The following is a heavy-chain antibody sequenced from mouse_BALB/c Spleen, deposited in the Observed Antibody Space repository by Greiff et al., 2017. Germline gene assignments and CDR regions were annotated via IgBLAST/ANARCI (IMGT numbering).Heavy chain of an antibody. CDR2: ISSGSSTI. J-gene: IGHJ4*01. CDR1: GFTFSSFG. D-gene: IGHD1-1*01. CDR3: ARSGTTVPYAMDY. V-gene: IGHV5-17*02. Sequence: EVQLVESGGGLVQPGGSRKLSCAASGFTFSSFGMHWVRQAPEKGLEWVAYISSGSSTIYYADTVKGRFTISRDNPKNTLFLQMTSLRSEDTAMYYCARSGTTVPYAMDYWGQGTSVTVSS.